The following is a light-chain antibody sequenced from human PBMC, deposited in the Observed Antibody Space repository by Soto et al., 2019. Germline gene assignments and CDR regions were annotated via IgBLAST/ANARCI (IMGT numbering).Light chain of an antibody. J-gene: IGKJ5*01. CDR3: QQYNNRPIT. CDR2: GAS. V-gene: IGKV3D-15*01. CDR1: QTVNNNY. Sequence: EIVMTQSPATLSVSPGERATLSCRASQTVNNNYLAWCQQKPGQAPRLLIYGASRRATGIPARFSGSGSGTEFTLTISSLQSEDFAVYYCQQYNNRPITFGQGTRREIK.